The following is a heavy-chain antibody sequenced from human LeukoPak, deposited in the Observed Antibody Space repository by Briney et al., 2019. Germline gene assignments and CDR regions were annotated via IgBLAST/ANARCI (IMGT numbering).Heavy chain of an antibody. CDR1: GFTFSSYA. D-gene: IGHD3-10*01. CDR2: ISYDGSNE. V-gene: IGHV3-30-3*01. CDR3: AKEVVDIWFGGL. J-gene: IGHJ4*02. Sequence: HAGGSLRLSCAASGFTFSSYAMHWVRQAPGKGLEWVAVISYDGSNESYADSVKGRFTISRDISKNTLYLQMNSLRADDTAVYFCAKEVVDIWFGGLWGQGTLVTVSS.